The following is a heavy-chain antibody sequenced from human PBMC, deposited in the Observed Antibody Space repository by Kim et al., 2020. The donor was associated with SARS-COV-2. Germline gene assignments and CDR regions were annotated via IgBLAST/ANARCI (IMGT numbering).Heavy chain of an antibody. CDR2: SRNKANSYTT. D-gene: IGHD6-13*01. J-gene: IGHJ4*02. Sequence: GGSLRLSCAVSGFTFSDYYVDWVRQAPGKGLEWVGRSRNKANSYTTEFAASVKGRFTISRDDSTSSLYLQMNSLKTEDTAFYYCVIVSQQGNYFDYWGQGTLVTVSS. CDR3: VIVSQQGNYFDY. CDR1: GFTFSDYY. V-gene: IGHV3-72*01.